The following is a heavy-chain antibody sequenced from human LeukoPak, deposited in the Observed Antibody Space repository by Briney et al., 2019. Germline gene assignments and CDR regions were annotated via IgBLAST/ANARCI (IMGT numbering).Heavy chain of an antibody. CDR1: GGSVSDYY. D-gene: IGHD6-13*01. CDR2: IYYTGSS. V-gene: IGHV4-59*02. J-gene: IGHJ5*02. Sequence: SETLSLTCTVSGGSVSDYYWSWIRQSPGKGLEWIGYIYYTGSSSYNPSLRSRVTISADTSKNQFSLKLSSVTAADTAVYYCARDRVSSWYSTNWFDPWGQGTLVTVSS. CDR3: ARDRVSSWYSTNWFDP.